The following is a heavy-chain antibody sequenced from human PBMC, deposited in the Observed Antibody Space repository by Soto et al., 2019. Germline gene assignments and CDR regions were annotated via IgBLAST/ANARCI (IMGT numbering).Heavy chain of an antibody. D-gene: IGHD3-10*01. CDR2: IIPIFGTA. J-gene: IGHJ4*02. CDR1: GGTFSSYA. CDR3: AREGSSNSGSGDSFVLNPLKYCLDY. V-gene: IGHV1-69*01. Sequence: QVQLGQSGAEVKKPGSSVKVSCKASGGTFSSYAISWVRQAPGQGLEWMGGIIPIFGTANYAQKFQGRVTIAADESTSTAYIELSSLSAEDTAVYYCAREGSSNSGSGDSFVLNPLKYCLDYWGQGTLVTVSS.